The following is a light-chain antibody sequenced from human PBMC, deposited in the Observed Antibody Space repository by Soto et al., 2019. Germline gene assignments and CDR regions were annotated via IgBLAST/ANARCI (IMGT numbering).Light chain of an antibody. J-gene: IGLJ1*01. V-gene: IGLV2-14*01. CDR1: SSDIGAYNY. CDR2: DVS. CDR3: SSYTRTSTA. Sequence: QSALTQPASVSGSPGQSITISCTGSSSDIGAYNYVSWYQQYPGKAPKLMIYDVSNRPSGVSNRFCGSKSGNTASLMISGLLDEDEADYFCSSYTRTSTAFGIGTKVTVL.